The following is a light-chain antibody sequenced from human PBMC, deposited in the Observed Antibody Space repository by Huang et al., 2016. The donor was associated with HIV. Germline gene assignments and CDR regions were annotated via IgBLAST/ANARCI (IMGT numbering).Light chain of an antibody. V-gene: IGKV3-15*01. CDR2: GAS. CDR3: QQYNKWPPLT. CDR1: QSVSSN. Sequence: EIVMTQSPATLSVSSGERATLTCRASQSVSSNLAWYQQKPGQAPRLLIYGASIRATSIQARFSGSGSGTEFTLTISSLQSEDFAVYYCQQYNKWPPLTFGPGTNVDIK. J-gene: IGKJ3*01.